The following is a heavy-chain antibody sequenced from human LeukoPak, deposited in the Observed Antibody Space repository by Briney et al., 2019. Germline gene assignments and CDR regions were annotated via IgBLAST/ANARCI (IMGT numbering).Heavy chain of an antibody. D-gene: IGHD4-17*01. CDR1: GGSFSGYY. J-gene: IGHJ6*02. Sequence: SETLSLTCAVYGGSFSGYYWSWIRQPPGKGLEWIGEINHSGSTNYNPSLKSRVTISVDTSKNQFSLKLSSVTAADTAVYYCARDSTDGDYSYYYYYGMDVWGQGTTVTVSS. CDR3: ARDSTDGDYSYYYYYGMDV. V-gene: IGHV4-34*01. CDR2: INHSGST.